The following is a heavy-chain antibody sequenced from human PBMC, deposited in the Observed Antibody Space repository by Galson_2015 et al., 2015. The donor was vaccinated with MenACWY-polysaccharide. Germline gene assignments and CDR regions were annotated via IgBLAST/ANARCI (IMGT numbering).Heavy chain of an antibody. CDR2: IKSKYNGGTT. V-gene: IGHV3-15*01. D-gene: IGHD3-10*01. CDR3: TTWGRDVY. J-gene: IGHJ4*02. Sequence: SLRLSCATSGFTFSNAWMSWVRQAPGKGLEWVGRIKSKYNGGTTDYAAPVKGRFSISRDDSQSTAYLQMNSLRTEDTGIYYCTTWGRDVYWGQGTVVTVSP. CDR1: GFTFSNAW.